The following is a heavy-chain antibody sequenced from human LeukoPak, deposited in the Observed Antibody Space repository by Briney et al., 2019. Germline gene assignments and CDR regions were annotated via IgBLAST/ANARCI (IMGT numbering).Heavy chain of an antibody. J-gene: IGHJ3*02. CDR3: ARGEMATKAFDI. V-gene: IGHV1-69*13. Sequence: SVKVSCKASGGTFSSYAIGWVRQAPGQGLEWMGGIIPIFGTANYAQKFQGRVTITADESTSTAYMELSSLRSEDTAVYYCARGEMATKAFDIWGQGTMVTVSS. CDR1: GGTFSSYA. D-gene: IGHD5-24*01. CDR2: IIPIFGTA.